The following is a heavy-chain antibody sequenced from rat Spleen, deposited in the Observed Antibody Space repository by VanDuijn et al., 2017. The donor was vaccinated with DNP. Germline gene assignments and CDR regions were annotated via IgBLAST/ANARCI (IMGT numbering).Heavy chain of an antibody. Sequence: EVQLVESGGDLVQPGRSLKLSCAASGFTFSKYGMAWVRQAPTKGLEWVAALSFDGSSTYYRDSVKGRFRISRDNAKSTLYLQMDSLRSEDTASYYCATHDFHYGGQGVMVTVSS. CDR2: LSFDGSST. V-gene: IGHV5-29*01. CDR1: GFTFSKYG. CDR3: ATHDFHY. J-gene: IGHJ2*01.